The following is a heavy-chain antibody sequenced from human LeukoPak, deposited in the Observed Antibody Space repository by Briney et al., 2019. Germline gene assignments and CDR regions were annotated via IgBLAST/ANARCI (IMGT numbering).Heavy chain of an antibody. CDR3: ARMQENWFDP. Sequence: PGGSLRLSCAASGFTFSSYSMNWVRQATGKGLEWVSSISSSSSYIYYADSVKGRFTISRDNAKNSLYLQMNSLRAEDTAVYYCARMQENWFDPWGQGTLVTVSS. CDR1: GFTFSSYS. CDR2: ISSSSSYI. V-gene: IGHV3-21*01. J-gene: IGHJ5*02.